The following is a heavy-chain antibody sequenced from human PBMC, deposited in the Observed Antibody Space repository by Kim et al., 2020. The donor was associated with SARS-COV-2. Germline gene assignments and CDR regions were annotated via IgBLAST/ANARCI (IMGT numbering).Heavy chain of an antibody. J-gene: IGHJ6*02. CDR1: GYTFTSYA. Sequence: ASVTVSCKASGYTFTSYAMNWVRQAPGQGLEWMGWINTNTGNPTYAQGFTGRFVFSLDTSVSTAYLQISSLKAEDTAVYYCASGRSSSWPYYYYYGMDVWGQGTTVTVSS. V-gene: IGHV7-4-1*02. D-gene: IGHD6-13*01. CDR2: INTNTGNP. CDR3: ASGRSSSWPYYYYYGMDV.